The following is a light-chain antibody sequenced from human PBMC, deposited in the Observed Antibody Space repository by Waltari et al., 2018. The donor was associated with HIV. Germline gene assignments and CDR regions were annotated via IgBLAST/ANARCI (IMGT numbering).Light chain of an antibody. CDR3: QYYNSFSRP. Sequence: DIQMTQSTSTLSASVGDRVTITCRASQSISSWLAWYQLKPGKAPKLLIYRASFLESGVPSRFSDSGSGTKFTLTISSLQPDDFATYYCQYYNSFSRPFGHGTKV. J-gene: IGKJ1*01. CDR2: RAS. V-gene: IGKV1-5*03. CDR1: QSISSW.